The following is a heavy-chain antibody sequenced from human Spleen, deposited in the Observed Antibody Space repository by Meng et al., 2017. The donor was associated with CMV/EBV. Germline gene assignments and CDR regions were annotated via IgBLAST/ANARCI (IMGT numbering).Heavy chain of an antibody. Sequence: SIDRSGYFWSWIRQHAAKGLEWIGYIYNNGDTYDNTSLKSRLSMSVDTSKNQFSLRLTSVTAADTAVYYCARGPDRQDYLTLRYFDSWGQGTLVTVSS. J-gene: IGHJ4*02. CDR3: ARGPDRQDYLTLRYFDS. CDR1: SIDRSGYF. CDR2: IYNNGDT. V-gene: IGHV4-31*02. D-gene: IGHD3-10*01.